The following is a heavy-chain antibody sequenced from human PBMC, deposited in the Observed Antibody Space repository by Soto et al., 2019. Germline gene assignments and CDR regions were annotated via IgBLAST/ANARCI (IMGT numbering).Heavy chain of an antibody. CDR3: ARQGGEYNTMSDY. V-gene: IGHV5-51*01. J-gene: IGHJ4*02. Sequence: GESLKISCKTSGYTFSKYWIGWVRQTPGKGLEWMGMIYPGDSDARYSPSFEGQVTFSVDKSISTAYLQWNSLKASDTAMYYCARQGGEYNTMSDYWGQGTLVTVSS. CDR1: GYTFSKYW. D-gene: IGHD3-10*01. CDR2: IYPGDSDA.